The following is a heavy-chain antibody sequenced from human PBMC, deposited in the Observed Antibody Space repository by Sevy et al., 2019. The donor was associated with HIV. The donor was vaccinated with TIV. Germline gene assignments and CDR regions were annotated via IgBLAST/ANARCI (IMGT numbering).Heavy chain of an antibody. CDR3: ANSRGRYDGSSWLYYHYVMDD. J-gene: IGHJ6*01. CDR2: ISEDGSEK. V-gene: IGHV3-30*18. CDR1: GFTFRRHG. D-gene: IGHD6-13*01. Sequence: GGSLRLSCAASGFTFRRHGMHWARQAPGKGLEWVALISEDGSEKEDADSVKGGLTISRDNSKDTVYLQMKGLRLEDTAVYFCANSRGRYDGSSWLYYHYVMDDWGERTAVTVSS.